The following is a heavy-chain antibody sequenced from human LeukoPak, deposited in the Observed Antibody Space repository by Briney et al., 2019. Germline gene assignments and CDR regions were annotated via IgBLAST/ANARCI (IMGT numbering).Heavy chain of an antibody. CDR3: ARDGRMTVANPNYFDS. V-gene: IGHV1-46*01. CDR2: INPSGGST. CDR1: GYTFSNYY. J-gene: IGHJ4*02. Sequence: ASVKVSCKASGYTFSNYYVHWVRQAPGQGLEWMGIINPSGGSTTYSQKFQDRVTMTRDTSTNTVYMELSSLRSDDTAVYYCARDGRMTVANPNYFDSWGQGTLVTVSS. D-gene: IGHD4/OR15-4a*01.